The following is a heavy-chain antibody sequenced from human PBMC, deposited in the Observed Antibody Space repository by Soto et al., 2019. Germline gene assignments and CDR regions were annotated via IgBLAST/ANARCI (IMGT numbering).Heavy chain of an antibody. CDR3: ARGTGVRYYYYYGMDV. V-gene: IGHV4-31*03. CDR1: GGSISSGGYY. CDR2: IYYSGST. D-gene: IGHD3-10*01. J-gene: IGHJ6*04. Sequence: QVQLQESGPGLVKPSQTLSLTCTVSGGSISSGGYYWSWIRQHPGKGLEWIGYIYYSGSTYYNPSLQSRVTISVDTSQNQFSLKLSSVTAADTAVYYCARGTGVRYYYYYGMDVWGEGTTVTVSS.